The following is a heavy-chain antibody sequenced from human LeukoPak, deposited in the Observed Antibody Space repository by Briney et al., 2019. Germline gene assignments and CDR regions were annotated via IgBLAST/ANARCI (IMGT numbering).Heavy chain of an antibody. Sequence: PSQTLSLTCTVSGGSISSGGYYWSWLRQHPGKGLEWIGYIYYSGSTYSNPSLKSRVTISVDTSKNQFSLNPSSVTAADTAVYYCARYCSSTNCYKGGFDPWGQGTLVTVSS. J-gene: IGHJ5*02. CDR2: IYYSGST. D-gene: IGHD2-2*02. CDR1: GGSISSGGYY. CDR3: ARYCSSTNCYKGGFDP. V-gene: IGHV4-31*03.